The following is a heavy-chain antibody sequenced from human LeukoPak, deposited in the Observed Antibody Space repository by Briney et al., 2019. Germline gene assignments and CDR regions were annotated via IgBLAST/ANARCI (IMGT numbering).Heavy chain of an antibody. Sequence: PSETLSLTCTVSGVSISRSSYYWGWIRQPPGKGLEWIGSIYYSGSTYYNPSLKSRVTISVDTFKNRFSLNLSSVTAADTAVYYCATDVQFLEWLTGDYWGQGTLVTVSS. CDR2: IYYSGST. J-gene: IGHJ4*02. CDR3: ATDVQFLEWLTGDY. CDR1: GVSISRSSYY. D-gene: IGHD3-3*01. V-gene: IGHV4-39*01.